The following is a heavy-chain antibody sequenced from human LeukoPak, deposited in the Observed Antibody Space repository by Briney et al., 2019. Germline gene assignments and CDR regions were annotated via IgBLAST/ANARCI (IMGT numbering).Heavy chain of an antibody. V-gene: IGHV3-30-3*01. CDR3: AKDRFRDYGDYVHTSAAFDI. D-gene: IGHD4-17*01. Sequence: PGGSLRLSCAASGFTFRSYAMHWVRQAPGKGLEWVAVISYDGDDGSNIYYADSVKGRFSISRDNSKNTLYLQMNSLRAEDTAVYYCAKDRFRDYGDYVHTSAAFDIWGQGTMVTVSS. CDR1: GFTFRSYA. CDR2: ISYDGDDGSNI. J-gene: IGHJ3*02.